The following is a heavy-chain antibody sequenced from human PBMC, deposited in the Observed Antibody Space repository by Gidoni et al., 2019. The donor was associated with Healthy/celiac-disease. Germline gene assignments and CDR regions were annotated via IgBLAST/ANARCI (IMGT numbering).Heavy chain of an antibody. CDR3: ARDYYYDSSPSGGMDV. Sequence: QVQLVESGGGLVQPGRSLRLSCAASGFTFSSYGMHWVRQAPGKGLEWVAVIWYDGSNKYYADSVKGRFNISRDNSKNTLYLQMNSLRAEDTAVYYCARDYYYDSSPSGGMDVWGQGTTVTVSS. J-gene: IGHJ6*02. V-gene: IGHV3-33*01. CDR1: GFTFSSYG. D-gene: IGHD3-22*01. CDR2: IWYDGSNK.